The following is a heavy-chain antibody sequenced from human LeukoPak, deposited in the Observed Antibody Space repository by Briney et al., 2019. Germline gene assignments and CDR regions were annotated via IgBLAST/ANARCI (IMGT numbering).Heavy chain of an antibody. J-gene: IGHJ6*03. Sequence: GGSLRLSCAASGFTFDDYGMSWVRQAPGKGLEWVSGINWNGGSTGHADSVKGRFTISRDNAKNSLYLQMDSLGPEDTAVYYCARDPYSGNYGNDYYYYMDVWGKGTTVTISS. V-gene: IGHV3-20*04. CDR3: ARDPYSGNYGNDYYYYMDV. CDR2: INWNGGST. D-gene: IGHD1-26*01. CDR1: GFTFDDYG.